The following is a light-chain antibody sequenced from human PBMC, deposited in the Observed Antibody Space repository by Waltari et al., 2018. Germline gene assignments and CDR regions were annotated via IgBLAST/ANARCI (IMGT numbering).Light chain of an antibody. CDR1: SFPKPF. J-gene: IGLJ2*01. Sequence: SYELTHPPSVSVSPLPTAPTPCPRHSFPKPFAFWYQQKPGQAPVLVTYKDTERPSGIPDRVSGSTSGTTVTLTISGVQAEDEADYYCQSADSTSTHVVFGGGTKLTVL. CDR3: QSADSTSTHVV. CDR2: KDT. V-gene: IGLV3-25*03.